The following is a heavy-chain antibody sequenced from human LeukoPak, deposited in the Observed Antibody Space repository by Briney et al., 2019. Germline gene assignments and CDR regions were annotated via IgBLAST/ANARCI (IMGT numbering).Heavy chain of an antibody. J-gene: IGHJ5*02. Sequence: SETLSLTCAVYGGSFSGYYWSWIRQPPGKGLEWIGEINHSGSTNYNPSLKSRVTISVDTSKNQFSLKLSSVTAADTAVYYCARHMTITMVRGVIFGYDWFDPWGQGTLVTVSS. D-gene: IGHD3-10*01. V-gene: IGHV4-34*01. CDR1: GGSFSGYY. CDR2: INHSGST. CDR3: ARHMTITMVRGVIFGYDWFDP.